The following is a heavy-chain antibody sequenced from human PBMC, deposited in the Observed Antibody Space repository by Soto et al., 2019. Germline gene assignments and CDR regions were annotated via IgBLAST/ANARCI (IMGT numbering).Heavy chain of an antibody. CDR1: VASISTGDYY. Sequence: SETLSRTCTVSVASISTGDYYWSWIHQPPGKGLEWIGYIYYSGSTYYNPSLKSQVTISVDTSKNQFSLNVISVTAADTAVYFCRRRRTNSTDALGQGNTLTISS. V-gene: IGHV4-30-4*01. J-gene: IGHJ6*02. CDR2: IYYSGST. CDR3: RRRRTNSTDA.